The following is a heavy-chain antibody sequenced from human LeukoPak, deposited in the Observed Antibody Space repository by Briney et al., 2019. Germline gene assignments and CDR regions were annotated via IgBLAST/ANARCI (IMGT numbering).Heavy chain of an antibody. J-gene: IGHJ4*02. V-gene: IGHV3-30*02. CDR2: IRYDGSNK. CDR3: AKAYPSGGDCSDY. CDR1: GFTFSSYG. D-gene: IGHD2-21*01. Sequence: PGGSLRLSCAASGFTFSSYGMHWARQAPGKGLEWVAFIRYDGSNKYYADSVKGRFTISRDNSKNTLYLQMNSLRAEDTAVYYCAKAYPSGGDCSDYWGQGTLVTVSS.